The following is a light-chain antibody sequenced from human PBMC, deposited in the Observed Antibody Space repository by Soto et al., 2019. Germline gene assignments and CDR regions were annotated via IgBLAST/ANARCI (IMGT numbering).Light chain of an antibody. CDR2: EAS. CDR3: CSNAAGSTYV. V-gene: IGLV2-23*01. Sequence: QSVLTQPASVSGSPGQSITISCTGTSSDVGSHNLVSWYQQFPGKAPKLIIFEASKRPSGVSNRFSGSKPGSTASLTISGLQAEDEADYYCCSNAAGSTYVFGSGTKVTVL. CDR1: SSDVGSHNL. J-gene: IGLJ1*01.